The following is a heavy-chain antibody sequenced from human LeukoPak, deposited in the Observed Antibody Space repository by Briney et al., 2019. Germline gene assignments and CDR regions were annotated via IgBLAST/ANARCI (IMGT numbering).Heavy chain of an antibody. J-gene: IGHJ4*02. CDR3: AKGGCRGTCNPLAY. D-gene: IGHD2-15*01. V-gene: IGHV3-23*01. Sequence: PGGSLRLSCAASGFTFSGSGMSWVRQAPGKGLEWISSSGDSDGSTYYVDSLKGRFTISRDNSKNTLYLQMNNLRAEDTAVYYCAKGGCRGTCNPLAYWGQGTLVTVSS. CDR1: GFTFSGSG. CDR2: SGDSDGST.